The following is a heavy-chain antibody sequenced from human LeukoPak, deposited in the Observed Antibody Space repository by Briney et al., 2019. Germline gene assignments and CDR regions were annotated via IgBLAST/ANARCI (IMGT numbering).Heavy chain of an antibody. Sequence: SETLSLTCTVSGYSISSGYYWGWIRQPPRKGLEWIGSIYHSGSTYYNPSLKSRVTISVDTSKNQFSLKLSSVTAADTAVYYCARDNWGRLDDAFDIWGQGTMVTVSS. CDR2: IYHSGST. CDR3: ARDNWGRLDDAFDI. CDR1: GYSISSGYY. J-gene: IGHJ3*02. V-gene: IGHV4-38-2*02. D-gene: IGHD7-27*01.